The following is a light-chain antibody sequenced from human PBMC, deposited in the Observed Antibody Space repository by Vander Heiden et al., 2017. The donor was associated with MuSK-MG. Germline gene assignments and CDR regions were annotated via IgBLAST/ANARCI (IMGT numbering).Light chain of an antibody. J-gene: IGKJ1*01. CDR3: QYYNSYSQT. CDR2: KAS. Sequence: DIQMTQSPSTLSASVGDRVTITCRASESISSWLAWYQQKPGKAPKLLIYKASNLESGVPSRFSGSGSGTEFTLTISSLQPDDFATYYCQYYNSYSQTFGQGTKVEIK. V-gene: IGKV1-5*03. CDR1: ESISSW.